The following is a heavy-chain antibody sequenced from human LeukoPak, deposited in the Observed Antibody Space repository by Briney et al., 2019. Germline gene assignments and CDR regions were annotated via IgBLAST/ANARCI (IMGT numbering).Heavy chain of an antibody. Sequence: SETLSLTCTVSGGSISSYYWSWIRQPPGKGLEWIGYIYYSGSTNYNPSFKSRVTISVDTSKNQFSLKLSSVTAADTAVYYCARVRFGELSLYFDYWGQGTLGTVSS. CDR1: GGSISSYY. CDR3: ARVRFGELSLYFDY. CDR2: IYYSGST. V-gene: IGHV4-59*01. J-gene: IGHJ4*02. D-gene: IGHD3-10*01.